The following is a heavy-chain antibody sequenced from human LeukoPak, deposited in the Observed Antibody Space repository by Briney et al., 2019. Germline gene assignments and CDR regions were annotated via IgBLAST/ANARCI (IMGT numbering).Heavy chain of an antibody. CDR1: GGSISSYY. J-gene: IGHJ4*02. CDR3: ARGRQMATIRWPYFDY. CDR2: IYYSGST. D-gene: IGHD5-24*01. V-gene: IGHV4-59*01. Sequence: SETLSLTCTVSGGSISSYYWSWIRQPPGKGLEWIGYIYYSGSTNYNPSLKSRVTISVDTSKNQFSLKLSSVTAADTAVYYCARGRQMATIRWPYFDYWGQGTLATVSS.